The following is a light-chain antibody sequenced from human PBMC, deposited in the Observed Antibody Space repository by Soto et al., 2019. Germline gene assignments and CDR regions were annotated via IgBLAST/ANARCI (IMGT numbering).Light chain of an antibody. V-gene: IGKV1-8*01. CDR1: QGMSSY. Sequence: AIRMTESPSSFSASTGDRVTITCRASQGMSSYLAWYQQKPGKAPKLLIYAASTLQSGVPSRFSGSGSGTDFTLTISCLLSEDFATYYCQQYYSYPWTFGQGTKVEIK. CDR3: QQYYSYPWT. CDR2: AAS. J-gene: IGKJ1*01.